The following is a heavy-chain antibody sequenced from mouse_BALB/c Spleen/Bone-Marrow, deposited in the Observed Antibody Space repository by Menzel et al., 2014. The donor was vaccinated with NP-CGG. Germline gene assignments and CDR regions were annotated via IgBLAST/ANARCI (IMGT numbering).Heavy chain of an antibody. D-gene: IGHD2-2*01. V-gene: IGHV14-3*02. CDR1: GFNIKDTY. CDR2: IDPANGNT. J-gene: IGHJ4*01. CDR3: ARWLRRYYAMDY. Sequence: VQLKHSGAELVKPGASVKLSCTASGFNIKDTYMHWVKQRPEQGLEWIGRIDPANGNTKYDPKFQGKATITADTSSNTAYLQLSSLTSEDTAVYYCARWLRRYYAMDYWGQGTSVTASS.